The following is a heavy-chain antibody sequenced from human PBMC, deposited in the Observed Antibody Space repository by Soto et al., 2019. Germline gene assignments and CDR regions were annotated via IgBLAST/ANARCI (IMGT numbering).Heavy chain of an antibody. CDR3: AKDWALSFDP. CDR2: ISYDGSNK. CDR1: GFTFSSYG. V-gene: IGHV3-30*18. D-gene: IGHD7-27*01. J-gene: IGHJ5*02. Sequence: GGSLRLSCAASGFTFSSYGMHWVRQAPGKGLEWVAVISYDGSNKYYADSVKGRFTISRDNSKNTLYLQMNSLRAEDTAVYYCAKDWALSFDPWGQGTLVTVSS.